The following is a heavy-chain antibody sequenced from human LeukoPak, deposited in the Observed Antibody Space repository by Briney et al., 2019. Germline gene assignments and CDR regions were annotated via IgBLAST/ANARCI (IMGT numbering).Heavy chain of an antibody. V-gene: IGHV1-46*01. CDR2: INPSGGST. CDR3: AREIGVDTAMVTGGAFDI. J-gene: IGHJ3*02. D-gene: IGHD5-18*01. Sequence: ASVKVSCKASGYTFTSYYMHWVRQAPGQGLEWMGIINPSGGSTSYAQKFQGRVTMTRDTSTSTVYMELSSLRSEDTAVYYCAREIGVDTAMVTGGAFDIWGQGTMVTVSS. CDR1: GYTFTSYY.